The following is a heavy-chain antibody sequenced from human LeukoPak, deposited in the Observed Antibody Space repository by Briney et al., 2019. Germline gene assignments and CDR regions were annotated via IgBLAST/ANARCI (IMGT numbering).Heavy chain of an antibody. CDR2: IIPIFGTA. V-gene: IGHV1-69*13. CDR1: GGTFSSYA. CDR3: AGPLADPDAFDI. Sequence: SVKVSCKASGGTFSSYAISWVRQAPGQGLEWMGGIIPIFGTANCAQKFQGRVTITADESTSTAYMELSSLRSEDTAVYYCAGPLADPDAFDIWGQGTMVTVSS. J-gene: IGHJ3*02.